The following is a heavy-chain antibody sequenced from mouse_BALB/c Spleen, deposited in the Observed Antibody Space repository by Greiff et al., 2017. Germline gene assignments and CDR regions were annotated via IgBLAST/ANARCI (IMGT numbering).Heavy chain of an antibody. Sequence: EVMLVESGPELVKPGASVKISCKASGYTFTDYNMHWVKQSHGKSLEWIGYIYPYNGGTGYNQKFKSKATLTVDNSSSTAYMELRSLTSEDSAVYYCARRGLMDYWGQGTSVTVSS. J-gene: IGHJ4*01. CDR2: IYPYNGGT. D-gene: IGHD3-3*01. CDR3: ARRGLMDY. V-gene: IGHV1S29*02. CDR1: GYTFTDYN.